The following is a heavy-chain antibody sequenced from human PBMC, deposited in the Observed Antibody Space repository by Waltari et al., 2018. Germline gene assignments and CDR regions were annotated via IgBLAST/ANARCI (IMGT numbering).Heavy chain of an antibody. CDR1: GLTATNYY. CDR3: ARGNTASLDY. D-gene: IGHD2-21*02. Sequence: HLVESGGGLIQPGGSLRLSCAACGLTATNYYMSWVRQAPGRGLECVSVIYSAVTTYYADSVKGRFTISRDTFRNTLYLQMDNLRPDDTAVYYCARGNTASLDYWGQGTLVTVSS. CDR2: IYSAVTT. J-gene: IGHJ4*02. V-gene: IGHV3-53*01.